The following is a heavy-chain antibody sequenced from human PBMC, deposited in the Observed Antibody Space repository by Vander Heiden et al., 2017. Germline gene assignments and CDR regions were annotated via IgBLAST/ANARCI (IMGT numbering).Heavy chain of an antibody. CDR1: GGSISRGGYY. V-gene: IGHV4-31*03. D-gene: IGHD2-2*01. Sequence: QVQLQESGPGLVKPSQTLSLTCTVSGGSISRGGYYWSWIRQHPGKGLEWIGYIYYSGSTYYNPSLKSRVTISVDTSKNQFSLKLSSVTAADTAVYYCARDSRAPYCSSTSCLDYYYYYGMDVWGQGTTVTVSS. CDR3: ARDSRAPYCSSTSCLDYYYYYGMDV. J-gene: IGHJ6*02. CDR2: IYYSGST.